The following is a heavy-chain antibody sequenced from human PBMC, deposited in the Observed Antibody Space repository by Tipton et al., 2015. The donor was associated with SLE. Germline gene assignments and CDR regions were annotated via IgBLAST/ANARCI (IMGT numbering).Heavy chain of an antibody. V-gene: IGHV4-59*08. CDR1: GGSMSTYH. CDR3: ARHAWGSNWYFDL. J-gene: IGHJ2*01. Sequence: GLVKPSETLSLTCSVSGGSMSTYHWSWIRQPPGKGLEWIGYIDYSWSTNYNPSLESRVTISLDSSKNRFSLKLNSVTAADTAVYYCARHAWGSNWYFDLWGRGTLVTVSS. CDR2: IDYSWST. D-gene: IGHD7-27*01.